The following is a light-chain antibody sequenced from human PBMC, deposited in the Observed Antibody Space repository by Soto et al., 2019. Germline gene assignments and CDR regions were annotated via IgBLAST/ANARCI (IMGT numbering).Light chain of an antibody. CDR2: DVS. J-gene: IGLJ2*01. Sequence: QSASVSGSPGQSITISCTGTSSDVGGYNYVSWYQQHPGKAPKLMTYDVSNRPSGVSNRFSGSKSGNTASLTISGLQAEDEADYYCSSYTSSSTLVFGGGTKVTFL. CDR1: SSDVGGYNY. V-gene: IGLV2-14*01. CDR3: SSYTSSSTLV.